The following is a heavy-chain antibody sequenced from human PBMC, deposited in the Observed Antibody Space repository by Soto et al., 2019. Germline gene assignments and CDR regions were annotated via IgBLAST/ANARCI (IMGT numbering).Heavy chain of an antibody. V-gene: IGHV4-31*03. Sequence: SETLSLTCTVSGGSISSGGYYWSWIRQHPGRGLEWIGYIYYSGSTYYNPSLKSRVTISVDTSKNQFSLKLSSVTAADTAVYYCARDPKGLAFDYWGQGTLVTVS. CDR3: ARDPKGLAFDY. CDR1: GGSISSGGYY. J-gene: IGHJ4*02. D-gene: IGHD3-16*01. CDR2: IYYSGST.